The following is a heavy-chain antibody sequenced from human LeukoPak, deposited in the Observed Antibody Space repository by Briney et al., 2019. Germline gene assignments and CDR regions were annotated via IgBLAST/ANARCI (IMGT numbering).Heavy chain of an antibody. Sequence: GGSLRLSCAASGFTFSSYAMHWVRQAPGKGLEWVAVISYDGSNKYYADSVKGRFTISRDNAKKSLYLQMNSLRAEDTAVYYCARAIWESSGYYFDYWGQGTLVTVSS. CDR3: ARAIWESSGYYFDY. CDR2: ISYDGSNK. CDR1: GFTFSSYA. J-gene: IGHJ4*02. D-gene: IGHD3-22*01. V-gene: IGHV3-30*04.